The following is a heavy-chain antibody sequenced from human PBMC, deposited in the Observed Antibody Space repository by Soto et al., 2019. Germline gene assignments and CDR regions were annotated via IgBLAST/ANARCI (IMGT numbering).Heavy chain of an antibody. Sequence: PGGSLRLSCAASGFTFSSYGMHWVRQAPGKGLEWVAVISYDGSNKYYADSVKGRFTISRDNAKNTLYLQMNSLRAEDTAVYYCAKGLVATDYYFDYWGQGTLVTVSS. V-gene: IGHV3-30*18. CDR1: GFTFSSYG. J-gene: IGHJ4*02. CDR2: ISYDGSNK. CDR3: AKGLVATDYYFDY. D-gene: IGHD5-12*01.